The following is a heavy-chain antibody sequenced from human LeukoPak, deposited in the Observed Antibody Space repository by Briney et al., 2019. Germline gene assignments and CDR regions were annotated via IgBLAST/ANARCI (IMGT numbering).Heavy chain of an antibody. CDR3: ARGYSYGYADY. D-gene: IGHD5-18*01. Sequence: SETLSLTCTVSGGSISSYYWSWIRQPPGKGLEWIGYIYYGGSTNYNPSLKSRVTISVDTSKNQFSLKLSSVTAADTAVYYCARGYSYGYADYWGQGTLVTVSS. CDR2: IYYGGST. CDR1: GGSISSYY. J-gene: IGHJ4*02. V-gene: IGHV4-59*01.